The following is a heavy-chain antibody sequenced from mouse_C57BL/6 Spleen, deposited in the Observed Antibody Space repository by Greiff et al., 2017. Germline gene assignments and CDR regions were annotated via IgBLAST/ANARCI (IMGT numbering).Heavy chain of an antibody. Sequence: EVQVVESGGGLVQPGGSLKLSCAASGFTFSDYYMYWVRQTPEKRLEWVAYISNGGGSTYYPDTVKGRFTISRDNAKNTLYLQMSRLKSEDTAMYYCVSTVVATDYAMDYWGQGTSVTVSS. CDR1: GFTFSDYY. J-gene: IGHJ4*01. D-gene: IGHD1-1*01. CDR2: ISNGGGST. V-gene: IGHV5-12*01. CDR3: VSTVVATDYAMDY.